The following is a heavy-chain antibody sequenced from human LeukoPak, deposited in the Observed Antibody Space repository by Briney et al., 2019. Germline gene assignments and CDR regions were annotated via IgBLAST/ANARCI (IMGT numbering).Heavy chain of an antibody. CDR2: NSGSGDNT. J-gene: IGHJ3*02. CDR3: ARELKLDYGSGSYYNVGAFDI. Sequence: GGSLRLSCAASGFTFSSSAMSWVRQAPGKGLEWVSTNSGSGDNTYYADSVKGRFTISRDNSKNTLYLQMNSLRAEDTAVYYCARELKLDYGSGSYYNVGAFDIWGQGTMVTVSS. D-gene: IGHD3-10*01. V-gene: IGHV3-23*01. CDR1: GFTFSSSA.